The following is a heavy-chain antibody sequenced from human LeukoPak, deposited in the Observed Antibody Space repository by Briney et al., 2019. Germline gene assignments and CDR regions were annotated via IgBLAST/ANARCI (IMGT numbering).Heavy chain of an antibody. J-gene: IGHJ6*03. CDR3: AIRPHGTSSTLVRYYMDV. CDR1: GGTFSSYA. CDR2: IIPIFGTA. D-gene: IGHD2-2*01. Sequence: ASVKVSCKASGGTFSSYAVSWVRQAPGQGPEGMGGIIPIFGTANYAQKFQGRVTITTDESTSTAYMELSSLRSEDTAVYYCAIRPHGTSSTLVRYYMDVWGKGTTVTVSS. V-gene: IGHV1-69*05.